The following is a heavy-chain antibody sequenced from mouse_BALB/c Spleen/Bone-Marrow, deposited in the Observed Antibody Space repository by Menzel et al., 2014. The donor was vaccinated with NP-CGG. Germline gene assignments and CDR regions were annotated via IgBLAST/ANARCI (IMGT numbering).Heavy chain of an antibody. Sequence: VQLKQSGAELVKPGASVKLSCTASGFNIXDTYMHWVKQRPEQGLEWIGRIDPANGNTKYDPKFQGKATITADTSSNTAYLQLSSLTSEDTAVYYCATLTTVVDAMDYWGQGTSVTVSS. CDR3: ATLTTVVDAMDY. V-gene: IGHV14-3*02. CDR2: IDPANGNT. J-gene: IGHJ4*01. CDR1: GFNIXDTY. D-gene: IGHD1-1*01.